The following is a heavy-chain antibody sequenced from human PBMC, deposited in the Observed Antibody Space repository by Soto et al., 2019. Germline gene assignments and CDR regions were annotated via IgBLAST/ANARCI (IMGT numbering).Heavy chain of an antibody. Sequence: EVQLVESGGGLVKPGGSLRLSCAASGFTFSNAWMNWVRQAPGKGLEWVGRIKSKTDGGTTDYAAAVKGRFTISRDDSKNTLYLQMNSLKTEDTAVYYCTTTTNYDSSGYSNSYSMDVWGQGTTVTVSS. V-gene: IGHV3-15*07. CDR3: TTTTNYDSSGYSNSYSMDV. D-gene: IGHD3-22*01. CDR2: IKSKTDGGTT. J-gene: IGHJ6*02. CDR1: GFTFSNAW.